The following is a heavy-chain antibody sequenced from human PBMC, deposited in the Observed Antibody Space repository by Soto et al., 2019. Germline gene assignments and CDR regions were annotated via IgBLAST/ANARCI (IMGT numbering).Heavy chain of an antibody. CDR3: AKDYCSSTGCSASFYYMDV. CDR1: GFTFSSYA. CDR2: ISDSGGST. D-gene: IGHD2-2*01. J-gene: IGHJ6*03. V-gene: IGHV3-23*01. Sequence: GGSLRLSCAASGFTFSSYAMSWVRQAPGKGLEWVSGISDSGGSTYYADSVKGRFSISRDNSKNTLDLQMNSLRAEETAVYYCAKDYCSSTGCSASFYYMDVWGKGTTVTVSS.